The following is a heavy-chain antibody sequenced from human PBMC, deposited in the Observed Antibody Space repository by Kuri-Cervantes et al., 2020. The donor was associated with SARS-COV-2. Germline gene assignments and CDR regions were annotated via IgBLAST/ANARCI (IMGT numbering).Heavy chain of an antibody. V-gene: IGHV1-18*01. D-gene: IGHD1-26*01. CDR2: ISAYNGNT. CDR1: GGTFSNYA. CDR3: ARDVGATLYYYYGMDV. Sequence: ASVKVSCKVSGGTFSNYAISWVRQAPGQGLEWMGWISAYNGNTNYAQKLQGRVTMTTDTSTSTAYMELRGLRSDDTAVYYCARDVGATLYYYYGMDVWGQGTTVTVSS. J-gene: IGHJ6*02.